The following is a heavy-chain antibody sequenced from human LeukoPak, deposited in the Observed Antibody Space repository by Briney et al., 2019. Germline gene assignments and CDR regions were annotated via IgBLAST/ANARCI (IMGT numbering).Heavy chain of an antibody. CDR3: ARRDGYCSSTSCYADYYYGMDV. D-gene: IGHD2-2*01. Sequence: GESLKISCKGSGYSFTSYWIGWVRPMPGKGLEWMGIIYPGDSDTTYSPSFQGQFTISADKSISTAYLQWSSLKASDTAMYYCARRDGYCSSTSCYADYYYGMDVWGQGTTVTVSS. CDR1: GYSFTSYW. V-gene: IGHV5-51*01. J-gene: IGHJ6*02. CDR2: IYPGDSDT.